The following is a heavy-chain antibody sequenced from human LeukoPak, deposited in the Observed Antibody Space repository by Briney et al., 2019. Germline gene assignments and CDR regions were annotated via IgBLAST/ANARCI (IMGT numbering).Heavy chain of an antibody. V-gene: IGHV4-4*09. CDR3: ARHSSSSHFYYYYMDV. Sequence: PSETLSLTCTVSGGSISSYYWSWFRQPPGKGLEWIGYIYTSGSTNYNPSLKSRVTISVDTSKNQFSLKLSSVTAADTAVYYCARHSSSSHFYYYYMDVWGKGTTVTVSS. CDR1: GGSISSYY. D-gene: IGHD6-6*01. CDR2: IYTSGST. J-gene: IGHJ6*03.